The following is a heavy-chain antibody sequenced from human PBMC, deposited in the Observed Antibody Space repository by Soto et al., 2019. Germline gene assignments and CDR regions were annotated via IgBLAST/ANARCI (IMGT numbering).Heavy chain of an antibody. Sequence: PGGSLRLSCAASGFTFSSYAMHWVRQAPGKGLEWVAVILYDGSNKYYADSVKGRFTISRDNSKNTLYLQMNSLRAEDTAVYNCAKSVVTAPLYYYGMDVWGQGTTVTVSS. D-gene: IGHD2-21*02. CDR3: AKSVVTAPLYYYGMDV. V-gene: IGHV3-30*18. CDR2: ILYDGSNK. J-gene: IGHJ6*02. CDR1: GFTFSSYA.